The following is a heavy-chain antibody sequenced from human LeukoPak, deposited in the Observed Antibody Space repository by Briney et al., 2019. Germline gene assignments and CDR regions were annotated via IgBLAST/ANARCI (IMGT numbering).Heavy chain of an antibody. CDR1: GDSITSSAFY. CDR2: INHSGST. J-gene: IGHJ5*02. D-gene: IGHD3-3*01. CDR3: ARVDHTIFGVVPLAWYNWFDP. V-gene: IGHV4-39*07. Sequence: PSETLSLTCTVSGDSITSSAFYWGWIRQPPGKGLEWIGEINHSGSTNYNPSLKSRVTISVDTSKNQFSLKLSSVTAADTAVYYCARVDHTIFGVVPLAWYNWFDPWGQGTLVTVSS.